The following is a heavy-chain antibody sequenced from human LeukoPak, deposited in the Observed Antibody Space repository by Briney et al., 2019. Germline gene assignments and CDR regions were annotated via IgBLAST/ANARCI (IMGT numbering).Heavy chain of an antibody. CDR3: ARVGYYGSGSYYMRKYYFDY. CDR1: GASLSRYY. J-gene: IGHJ4*02. V-gene: IGHV4-59*01. D-gene: IGHD3-10*01. Sequence: PSETLSLTCTVSGASLSRYYWTWIRQPPGKGLEWIGYIHYSGSTNYNPSLKSRVTTSVDTSKNQFSLKVTSVTAADTAVYYCARVGYYGSGSYYMRKYYFDYWGQGTLVTVSS. CDR2: IHYSGST.